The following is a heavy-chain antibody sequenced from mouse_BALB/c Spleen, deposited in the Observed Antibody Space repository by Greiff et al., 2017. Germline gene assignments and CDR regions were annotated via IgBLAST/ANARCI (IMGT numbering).Heavy chain of an antibody. CDR1: GFSLTSYG. V-gene: IGHV2-5-1*01. CDR2: IWRGGST. D-gene: IGHD2-4*01. J-gene: IGHJ4*01. CDR3: AKGGYDYDLAMDY. Sequence: VQLKESGPSLVQPSQSLSITCTVSGFSLTSYGVHWVRQSPGKGLEWLGVIWRGGSTDYNAAFMSRLSITKDNSKSQVFFKMNSLQADDTAIYYCAKGGYDYDLAMDYWGQGTSVTVSS.